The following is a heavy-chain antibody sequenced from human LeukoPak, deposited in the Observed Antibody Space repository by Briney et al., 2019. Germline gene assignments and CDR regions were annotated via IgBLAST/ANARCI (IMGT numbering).Heavy chain of an antibody. CDR2: INPNSGGT. CDR3: ARDGIAAAGISGAYYMDV. J-gene: IGHJ6*03. D-gene: IGHD6-13*01. CDR1: GHTFTAYY. Sequence: ASVKVSCKASGHTFTAYYMHWVRQAPGQGLEWMGWINPNSGGTNYAQKFQGRVTMTRDTSISTAYMELSRLKSDDTAVYYCARDGIAAAGISGAYYMDVWGKGTTVTISS. V-gene: IGHV1-2*02.